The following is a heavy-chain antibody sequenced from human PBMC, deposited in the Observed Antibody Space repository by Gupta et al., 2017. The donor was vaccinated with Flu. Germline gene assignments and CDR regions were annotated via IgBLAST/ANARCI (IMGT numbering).Heavy chain of an antibody. CDR2: ISYDGSNK. Sequence: QVQLVESGGGVVQPGRSLRLSYAASGFTFSSYGMHWVRQAPGKGLEWVAVISYDGSNKYYADSVKGRFTISRDNSKNTLYLQMNSLRAEDTAVYYCAKDPLVGATLEEGLYWGQGTLVTVSS. CDR1: GFTFSSYG. J-gene: IGHJ4*02. V-gene: IGHV3-30*18. D-gene: IGHD1-26*01. CDR3: AKDPLVGATLEEGLY.